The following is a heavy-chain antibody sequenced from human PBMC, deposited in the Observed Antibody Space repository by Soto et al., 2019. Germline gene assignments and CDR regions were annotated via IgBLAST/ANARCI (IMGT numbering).Heavy chain of an antibody. Sequence: GGSLRLSCAASGFTFSSYAMSWVRQAPGKGLEWVSAISGSGGSTYYADSVKGRFTISRDNSKNTLYLQMNSLRAEDTAVYYCAKSQISGIAARRTWFDPWDQGTLVTVSS. CDR2: ISGSGGST. D-gene: IGHD6-6*01. J-gene: IGHJ5*02. CDR1: GFTFSSYA. V-gene: IGHV3-23*01. CDR3: AKSQISGIAARRTWFDP.